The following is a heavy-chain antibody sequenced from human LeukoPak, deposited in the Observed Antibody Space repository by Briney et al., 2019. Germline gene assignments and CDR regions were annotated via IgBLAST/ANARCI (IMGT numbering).Heavy chain of an antibody. D-gene: IGHD1-26*01. CDR1: GGTFSSSS. Sequence: SVKVSCKASGGTFSSSSISWVRQAPGQGVEWMGRIVPIFATPNYAQKFQGRVTITTDESTNTAYMELTSLRSDDTAVYYCARGPYGWYYFDAWGQGTLVTVSS. CDR2: IVPIFATP. CDR3: ARGPYGWYYFDA. V-gene: IGHV1-69*05. J-gene: IGHJ5*02.